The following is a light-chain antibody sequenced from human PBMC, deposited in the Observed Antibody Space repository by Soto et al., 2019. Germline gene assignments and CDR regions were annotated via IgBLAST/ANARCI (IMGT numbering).Light chain of an antibody. CDR2: GSS. J-gene: IGKJ2*01. CDR1: QSIHNNY. Sequence: EVVLTQSPGTLSLSPGERATLSCRGSQSIHNNYLAWYQQRPGQAPRLLIYGSSDRATGIPDRFSGSGSGTDFTLTISRPEPEDFAVYYCHQNCSSPPYTFGQGTKLEI. CDR3: HQNCSSPPYT. V-gene: IGKV3-20*01.